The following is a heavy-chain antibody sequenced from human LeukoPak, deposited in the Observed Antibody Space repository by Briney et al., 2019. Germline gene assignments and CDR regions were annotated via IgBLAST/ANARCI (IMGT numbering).Heavy chain of an antibody. V-gene: IGHV4-4*07. J-gene: IGHJ6*03. CDR3: ARIRYTDYYFYMDV. CDR2: IYPNGNA. D-gene: IGHD5-18*01. Sequence: PSETPSLTCTVSGDSMTSDYWTWIRQPAGKGLECIGRIYPNGNANYNPSLKSRVTMSVDTSKNQFSLSLSSVTAADTAMYYCARIRYTDYYFYMDVWGKGTTVTVSS. CDR1: GDSMTSDY.